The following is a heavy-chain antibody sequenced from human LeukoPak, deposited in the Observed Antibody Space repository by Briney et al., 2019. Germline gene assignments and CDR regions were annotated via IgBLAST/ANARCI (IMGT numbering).Heavy chain of an antibody. CDR2: ISWNSGTI. V-gene: IGHV3-9*01. Sequence: GGSLRLSCAASGFTFDDYAMHWVRQAPGKGLEWVSGISWNSGTIGYADSVKGRFTISRDNGKKSLFLQMNSLRAEDTAVYYCAKDRGAAGMRAFDIWGQGTMVTVSS. D-gene: IGHD6-19*01. CDR1: GFTFDDYA. J-gene: IGHJ3*02. CDR3: AKDRGAAGMRAFDI.